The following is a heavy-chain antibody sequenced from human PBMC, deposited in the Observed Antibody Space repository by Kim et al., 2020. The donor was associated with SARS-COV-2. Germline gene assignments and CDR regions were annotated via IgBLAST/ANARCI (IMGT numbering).Heavy chain of an antibody. V-gene: IGHV3-30-3*01. CDR2: ISYDGSNK. CDR1: GFTFSSYA. D-gene: IGHD4-4*01. J-gene: IGHJ4*02. Sequence: GGSLRLSCAASGFTFSSYAMHWVRQAPGKGLEWVAVISYDGSNKYYADSVKGRFTISRDNSKNTLYLQMNSLRAEDTAVYYCARDFYGEVTNPGYWGQGTLVTVSS. CDR3: ARDFYGEVTNPGY.